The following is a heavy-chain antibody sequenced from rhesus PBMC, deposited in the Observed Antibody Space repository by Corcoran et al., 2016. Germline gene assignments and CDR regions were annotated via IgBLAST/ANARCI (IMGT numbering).Heavy chain of an antibody. J-gene: IGHJ4*01. CDR1: GGSISRRDW. CDR2: IYDRKGRT. V-gene: IGHV4-93*01. D-gene: IGHD3-16*01. Sequence: QVQLQESGPAVVKPSETLSLACGVSGGSISRRDWWSWIRQSPGKGLEWIGSIYDRKGRTTYGHSLKSRVTISKDTSKNQFSLRLRSVTAADTAIYYCVRDYYSGSLGYFDYWGQGVLVTVSA. CDR3: VRDYYSGSLGYFDY.